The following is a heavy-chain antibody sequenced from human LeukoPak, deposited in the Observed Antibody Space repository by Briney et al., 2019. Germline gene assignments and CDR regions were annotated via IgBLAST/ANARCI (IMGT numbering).Heavy chain of an antibody. Sequence: PGGSLRLSCAASGFTFSIYTMNWVRQAPGKGLEWVSAISGSGGSTYYADSVKGRFTISRDNSKNTLYLQMNSLRAEDTAVYYCAKHRFESGGYHSTDWGQGTLVTVSS. V-gene: IGHV3-23*01. D-gene: IGHD3-22*01. CDR3: AKHRFESGGYHSTD. CDR1: GFTFSIYT. J-gene: IGHJ4*02. CDR2: ISGSGGST.